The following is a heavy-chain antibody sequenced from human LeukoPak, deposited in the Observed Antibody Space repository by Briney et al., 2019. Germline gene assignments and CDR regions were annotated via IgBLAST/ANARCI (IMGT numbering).Heavy chain of an antibody. CDR2: TYYRSKWYN. V-gene: IGHV6-1*01. J-gene: IGHJ4*02. CDR3: ARGDWINDH. Sequence: SQTLSLTCAISGDCVSSNSAAWNWIRQSPLRGLEWPGRTYYRSKWYNDYAVSVKSRITINPDTSKNQFSLQLNSVTPEDTAVYYCARGDWINDHWGQGTLVTVSS. CDR1: GDCVSSNSAA. D-gene: IGHD2-2*03.